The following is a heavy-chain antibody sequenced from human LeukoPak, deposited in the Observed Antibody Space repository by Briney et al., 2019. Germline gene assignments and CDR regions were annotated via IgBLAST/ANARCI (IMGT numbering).Heavy chain of an antibody. V-gene: IGHV4-39*07. J-gene: IGHJ4*02. CDR1: GGSIISSSHY. CDR3: ARCTRITMVRGVIITGIYYFDY. CDR2: IYYNGGT. D-gene: IGHD3-10*01. Sequence: SETLSLTCTVSGGSIISSSHYWAWIRQPPGKGLEWIGSIYYNGGTFYSPSLKSRVTISVDTSKNQFSLKLSSVTAADTAVYYCARCTRITMVRGVIITGIYYFDYWGQGTLVTVSS.